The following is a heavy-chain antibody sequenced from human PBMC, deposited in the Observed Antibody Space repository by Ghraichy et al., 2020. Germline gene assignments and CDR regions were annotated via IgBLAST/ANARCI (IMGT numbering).Heavy chain of an antibody. CDR1: GFTFSNFY. Sequence: ETLSLTCAASGFTFSNFYMSWVRQAPGKGLEWVANIKEDGSEKYYVDSVKGRFTISRDNAKSSLYLQMNSLRTEDTAMYYCAKDGEYSSAWNDYWGQGTLVTVSS. CDR3: AKDGEYSSAWNDY. CDR2: IKEDGSEK. D-gene: IGHD6-19*01. J-gene: IGHJ4*02. V-gene: IGHV3-7*01.